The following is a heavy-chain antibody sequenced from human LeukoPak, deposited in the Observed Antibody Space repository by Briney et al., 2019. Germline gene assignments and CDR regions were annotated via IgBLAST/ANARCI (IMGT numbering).Heavy chain of an antibody. Sequence: SETLSLTCTVSGGSISSGGYSWSWIRQHPGKGLEWIGYIYYSGSTYYNPSLKSRVTISVDTSKNQFSLKLGSVTAADTAVYYCARDYYGRGHFDYWGQGTLVTVSS. J-gene: IGHJ4*02. CDR2: IYYSGST. D-gene: IGHD3-10*01. CDR1: GGSISSGGYS. CDR3: ARDYYGRGHFDY. V-gene: IGHV4-31*03.